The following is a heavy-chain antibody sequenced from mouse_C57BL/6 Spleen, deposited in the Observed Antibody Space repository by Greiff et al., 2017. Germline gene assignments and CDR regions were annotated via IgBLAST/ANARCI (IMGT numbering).Heavy chain of an antibody. Sequence: VQLQQSGPELVKPGASVKISCKASGYTFTDYYINWVKQRPGQGLEWIGWISPGSGNTKYNEKFKGKATLTVDTSSSTAYMQLSSLTAEDSAVYFCARGELLWYFDVWGTGTTVTVSS. J-gene: IGHJ1*03. V-gene: IGHV1-84*01. CDR2: ISPGSGNT. CDR3: ARGELLWYFDV. D-gene: IGHD4-1*01. CDR1: GYTFTDYY.